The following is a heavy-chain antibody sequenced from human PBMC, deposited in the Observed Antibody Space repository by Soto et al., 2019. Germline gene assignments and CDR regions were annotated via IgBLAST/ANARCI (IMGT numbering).Heavy chain of an antibody. Sequence: SETLSLTCTVSGGSISSGGYYWSWIRQHPGNGLEWIGYIYYSGSTYYNPSLKSRATISVDTSKNQFSLKLSSVTAADTAVYYCARDLGSGYDSLTRPFAIWGQGTMVTV. J-gene: IGHJ3*02. CDR1: GGSISSGGYY. CDR3: ARDLGSGYDSLTRPFAI. V-gene: IGHV4-31*03. D-gene: IGHD5-12*01. CDR2: IYYSGST.